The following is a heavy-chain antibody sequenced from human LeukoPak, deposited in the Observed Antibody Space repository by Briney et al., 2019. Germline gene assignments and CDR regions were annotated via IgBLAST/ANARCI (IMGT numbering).Heavy chain of an antibody. J-gene: IGHJ4*02. V-gene: IGHV3-30*18. CDR3: AKDRKALDYFDY. CDR2: ISYDGSNK. CDR1: GFTFRNYV. Sequence: TGGSLGLSCAASGFTFRNYVIHWVRQAPGKGLEWVAVISYDGSNKYYADSVKGRFTISRDNSKNTLYLQMNSLRAEDTAVYYCAKDRKALDYFDYWGQGTLVTVSS.